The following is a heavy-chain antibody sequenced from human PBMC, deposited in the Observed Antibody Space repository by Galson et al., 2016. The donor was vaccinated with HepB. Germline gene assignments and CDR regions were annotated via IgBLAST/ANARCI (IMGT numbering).Heavy chain of an antibody. Sequence: QSGAEVKKPGESLKISCQGSGYSFTTFWIGWVRQMPGKGLEWMGIIYPGDSDTRYNTSFEGQVTMSVDKSISTAYLQWSSLKASDTAMYYCARSALYCSSRSSLYYYDGMDVWGQGTTVTVS. J-gene: IGHJ6*02. D-gene: IGHD2-2*01. CDR1: GYSFTTFW. CDR3: ARSALYCSSRSSLYYYDGMDV. V-gene: IGHV5-51*01. CDR2: IYPGDSDT.